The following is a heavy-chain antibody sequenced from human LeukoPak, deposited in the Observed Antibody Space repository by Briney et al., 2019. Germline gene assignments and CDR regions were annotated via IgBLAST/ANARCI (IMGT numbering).Heavy chain of an antibody. CDR3: ARETYYDFWSGSALAYGMDV. CDR2: SNPNSGGT. J-gene: IGHJ6*02. Sequence: ASVKVSCKASGYTFTGYYKHWVRQAPGQGLEWMGWSNPNSGGTNYAQKFQGRVTMTRDTSISTAYMELSRLRSDDTAVYYCARETYYDFWSGSALAYGMDVWGQGTTVTVSS. V-gene: IGHV1-2*02. D-gene: IGHD3-3*01. CDR1: GYTFTGYY.